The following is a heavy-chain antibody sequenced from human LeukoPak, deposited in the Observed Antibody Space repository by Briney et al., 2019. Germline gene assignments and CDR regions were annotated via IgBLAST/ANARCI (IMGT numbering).Heavy chain of an antibody. V-gene: IGHV5-10-1*01. CDR1: GYSFPSYW. CDR3: ARTYYDILTGYSLSDY. J-gene: IGHJ4*02. Sequence: GGSLRLSCKGSGYSFPSYWIAWVRQMPGKGLEWMGSIDPSDSYTNYSPSFQGHVTISADKSISTAYLQWSSLMASDTAMYYCARTYYDILTGYSLSDYWGQGTLVTVSS. CDR2: IDPSDSYT. D-gene: IGHD3-9*01.